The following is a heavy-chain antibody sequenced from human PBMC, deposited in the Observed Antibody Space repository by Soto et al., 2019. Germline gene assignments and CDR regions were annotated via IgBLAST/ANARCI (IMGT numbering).Heavy chain of an antibody. Sequence: PGGSLSLSCAASGFPFSSYGMHWVRQAPGKGLEWVAVIWYDGSNKYYADSVKGRFTISRDNSKNTLYLQMNSLRAEDTAVYYCATLIPVAANVDYWGQGTLVTVSS. V-gene: IGHV3-33*01. D-gene: IGHD2-15*01. CDR1: GFPFSSYG. CDR2: IWYDGSNK. J-gene: IGHJ4*02. CDR3: ATLIPVAANVDY.